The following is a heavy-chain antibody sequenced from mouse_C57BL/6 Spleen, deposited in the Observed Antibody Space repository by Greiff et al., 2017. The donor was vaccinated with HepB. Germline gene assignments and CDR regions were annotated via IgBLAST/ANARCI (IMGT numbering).Heavy chain of an antibody. V-gene: IGHV1-50*01. Sequence: QVQLQQPGAELVKPGASVKLSCKASGYTFTSYWMQWVKQRPGQGLEWIGEIDPSDSYTNYNQKFKGKATLTVDTSSSTAYMQLSSLTSEDSAVYYCAPYYYGISAWFAYWGQGTLVTVSA. J-gene: IGHJ3*01. D-gene: IGHD1-1*01. CDR2: IDPSDSYT. CDR3: APYYYGISAWFAY. CDR1: GYTFTSYW.